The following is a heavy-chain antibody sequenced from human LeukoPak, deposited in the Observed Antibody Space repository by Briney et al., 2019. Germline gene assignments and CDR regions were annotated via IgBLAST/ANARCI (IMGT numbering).Heavy chain of an antibody. V-gene: IGHV4-59*01. D-gene: IGHD1-26*01. CDR3: SRMGARDFFDY. CDR2: MYNSGST. Sequence: SETLSLTCSVSGGSISSYYWSWIRQPPRKGLEWIGYMYNSGSTNYNPSLKSRVSMSVDTSKNQFSLKLTSVTAADTAVYYCSRMGARDFFDYWGQGTLVTVS. CDR1: GGSISSYY. J-gene: IGHJ4*02.